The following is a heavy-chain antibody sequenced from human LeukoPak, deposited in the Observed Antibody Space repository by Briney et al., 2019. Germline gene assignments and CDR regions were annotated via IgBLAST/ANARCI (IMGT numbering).Heavy chain of an antibody. V-gene: IGHV1-2*02. Sequence: ASVKVSCKASGYTFTGYYMHWVRQAPGQGLEWMGWINPNSGGTNYAQKFQGRVTMTRDTSISTAYMELSRLRSDDTAVYYCARDGEGRVYYDILTGYNYYYYYYMDVWGKGTTVTVSS. CDR2: INPNSGGT. CDR1: GYTFTGYY. D-gene: IGHD3-9*01. CDR3: ARDGEGRVYYDILTGYNYYYYYYMDV. J-gene: IGHJ6*03.